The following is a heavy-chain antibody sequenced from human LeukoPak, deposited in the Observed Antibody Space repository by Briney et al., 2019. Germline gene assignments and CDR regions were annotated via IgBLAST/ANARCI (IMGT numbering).Heavy chain of an antibody. CDR3: AKVSTVTNGHYYYMDV. J-gene: IGHJ6*03. Sequence: GGSLRLSCAASGFTFSSYGMSWVRQAPGKGLEWVSAISGSGGSTYYADSVKGRFTISRDNPKNTLYLQMNSLRAEDTAVYYCAKVSTVTNGHYYYMDVWGKGTTVTISS. V-gene: IGHV3-23*01. CDR1: GFTFSSYG. CDR2: ISGSGGST. D-gene: IGHD4-17*01.